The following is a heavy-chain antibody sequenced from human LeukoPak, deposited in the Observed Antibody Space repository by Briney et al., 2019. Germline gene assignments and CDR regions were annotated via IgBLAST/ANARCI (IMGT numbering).Heavy chain of an antibody. V-gene: IGHV4-39*07. D-gene: IGHD2-2*01. CDR2: SYFSGST. J-gene: IGHJ4*02. CDR3: ARDSCSSTSCRKKFDN. CDR1: GDSISSANYY. Sequence: SETLSLTCTVSGDSISSANYYWGWVRQPPGKGLEWIGSSYFSGSTYYNPSLKSRVTISVETSKVQFSLKLSSVTAADTAVYYCARDSCSSTSCRKKFDNWGQGTLVTVSS.